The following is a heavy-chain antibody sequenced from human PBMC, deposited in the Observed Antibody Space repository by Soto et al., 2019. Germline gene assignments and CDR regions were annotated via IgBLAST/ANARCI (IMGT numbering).Heavy chain of an antibody. V-gene: IGHV4-59*01. CDR2: IYASGTP. D-gene: IGHD1-26*01. CDR3: ARNSGSYSPFYYGMDV. J-gene: IGHJ6*02. CDR1: GGSISIFY. Sequence: QVQLQESGPGLVKPSETLSLTCTVSGGSISIFYWSWIWQPPGKGLEWIGYIYASGTPNYNPSLKSRVTISIDSSKNQFSLKLSSVTTADTAVYYGARNSGSYSPFYYGMDVWGQGTTVTVSS.